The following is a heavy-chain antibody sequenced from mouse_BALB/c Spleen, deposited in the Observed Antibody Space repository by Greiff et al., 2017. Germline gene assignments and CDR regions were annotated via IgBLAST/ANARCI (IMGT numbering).Heavy chain of an antibody. Sequence: EVKLVESGGGLVQPGGSRKLSCAASGFTFSDYGLAWVRQAPGKGPEWVAFISNLAYSIYYADTVTGRFTISRENAKNTLYLEMSSLRSEDTAMYYCARESSYAMDYWGQGTSVTVSS. D-gene: IGHD1-1*01. CDR3: ARESSYAMDY. J-gene: IGHJ4*01. V-gene: IGHV5-15*02. CDR2: ISNLAYSI. CDR1: GFTFSDYG.